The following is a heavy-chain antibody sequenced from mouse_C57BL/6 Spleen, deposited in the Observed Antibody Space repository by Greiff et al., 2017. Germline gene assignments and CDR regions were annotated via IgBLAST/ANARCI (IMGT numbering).Heavy chain of an antibody. CDR1: GFTFTTYA. V-gene: IGHV10-3*01. CDR3: VREQVRGNGYFDV. CDR2: IRSKSSNYAT. Sequence: EVQVVESGGGLVQPKGSLKLSCAASGFTFTTYAMHWVRQAPGKGLEWVARIRSKSSNYATYYADSVQDRFTISRDDSQSMLYQQMNNLKTEDTAMYYCVREQVRGNGYFDVWGTGTTVTVSS. D-gene: IGHD1-1*01. J-gene: IGHJ1*03.